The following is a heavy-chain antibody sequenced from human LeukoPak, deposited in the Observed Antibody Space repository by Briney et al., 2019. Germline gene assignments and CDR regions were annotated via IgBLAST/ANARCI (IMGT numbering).Heavy chain of an antibody. J-gene: IGHJ4*02. CDR2: ISYDGSNK. CDR3: AKEYSSWSLTPGIDY. D-gene: IGHD6-6*01. V-gene: IGHV3-30*18. CDR1: GFTFSSYG. Sequence: HPGGSLRLSCAASGFTFSSYGMHWVRQAPGKGLEWVVVISYDGSNKYYADSVKGRFTISRDNSKNTLYLQMNSLRAEDTAVYYCAKEYSSWSLTPGIDYWGQGTLVTVSS.